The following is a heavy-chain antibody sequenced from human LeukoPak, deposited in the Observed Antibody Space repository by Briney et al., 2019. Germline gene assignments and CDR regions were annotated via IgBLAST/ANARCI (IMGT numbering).Heavy chain of an antibody. D-gene: IGHD3-22*01. Sequence: ASVKVSCKVSGYTFTSYGISWVRQAPGQGLEWMGWISAYNGNTNYAQKLQGRVTMTTDTSTSTAYMELRSLRSDDTAVYYCARDSGYDSSGYRLYYYYGMDVWGQGTTVTISS. CDR1: GYTFTSYG. CDR2: ISAYNGNT. J-gene: IGHJ6*02. V-gene: IGHV1-18*01. CDR3: ARDSGYDSSGYRLYYYYGMDV.